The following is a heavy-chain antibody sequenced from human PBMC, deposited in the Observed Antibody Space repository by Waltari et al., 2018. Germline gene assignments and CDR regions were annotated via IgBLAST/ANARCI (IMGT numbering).Heavy chain of an antibody. J-gene: IGHJ4*02. V-gene: IGHV3-30*02. CDR3: ATYSASRGFNY. Sequence: QVQLVESGGGVVQPGESLRLSCAESGFTFSTRGLHWVRQAPGKGLEWVAYIRSDGSNINYADSVKGRFTISRDNSKNTLYLQMNSLRAEDTAVYYCATYSASRGFNYWGQGTLVTVSS. D-gene: IGHD6-13*01. CDR1: GFTFSTRG. CDR2: IRSDGSNI.